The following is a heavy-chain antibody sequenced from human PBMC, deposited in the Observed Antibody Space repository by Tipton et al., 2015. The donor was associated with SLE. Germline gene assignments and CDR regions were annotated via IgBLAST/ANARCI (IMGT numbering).Heavy chain of an antibody. J-gene: IGHJ4*02. CDR1: GGSISSYY. V-gene: IGHV4-4*09. CDR3: ARTIQLWSGYFDY. Sequence: TLSLTCTVSGGSISSYYWSWIRQPPGKGLEWIGYIYTSGSTNYNPSLKSRVTISVDTSKNQFSLKLSSVTAADTAVYYCARTIQLWSGYFDYWGQGTLVTVSS. D-gene: IGHD5-18*01. CDR2: IYTSGST.